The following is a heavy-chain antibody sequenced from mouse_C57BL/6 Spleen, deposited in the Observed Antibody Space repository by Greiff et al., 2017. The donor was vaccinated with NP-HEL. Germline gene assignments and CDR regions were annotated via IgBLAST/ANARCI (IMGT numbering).Heavy chain of an antibody. J-gene: IGHJ4*01. CDR3: ASYYYGSSYFYAMDY. V-gene: IGHV1-82*01. Sequence: VQLQQSGPELVKPGASVKISCKASGYAFSSSWMNWVKQRPGKGLEWIGRIYPGDGDTNYNGKFKGKAKLTADKSSSKAYMQLSSLTSEDSAVYFCASYYYGSSYFYAMDYWGQGTSVTVAS. D-gene: IGHD1-1*01. CDR2: IYPGDGDT. CDR1: GYAFSSSW.